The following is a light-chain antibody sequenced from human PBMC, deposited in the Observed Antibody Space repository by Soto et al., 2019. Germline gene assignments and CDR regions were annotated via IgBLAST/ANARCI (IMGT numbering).Light chain of an antibody. CDR3: QQYGSSFT. CDR2: GAS. CDR1: QSVSSSY. Sequence: EIVLTQSPGTLSLSPGERATLSCRASQSVSSSYLAWYQQKPGQAPRLLIYGASSRATGIPDRFSGSGSGTDYTRTNSMLEPEDFAVYCCQQYGSSFTFGPGTKVDIK. V-gene: IGKV3-20*01. J-gene: IGKJ3*01.